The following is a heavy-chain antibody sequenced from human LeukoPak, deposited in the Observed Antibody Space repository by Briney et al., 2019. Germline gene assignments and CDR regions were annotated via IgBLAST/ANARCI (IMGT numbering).Heavy chain of an antibody. CDR3: AEGVSDGYPAYYFDY. CDR2: INHSGST. D-gene: IGHD5-24*01. CDR1: GGSFSGYY. Sequence: SETLSLTCAVYGGSFSGYYWSWIRQPPGKGLEWIGEINHSGSTNYNPSLKSRVTISVDTSKNQFSLKLSSVTAADTAVYYCAEGVSDGYPAYYFDYWGQGTLVTVSS. J-gene: IGHJ4*02. V-gene: IGHV4-34*01.